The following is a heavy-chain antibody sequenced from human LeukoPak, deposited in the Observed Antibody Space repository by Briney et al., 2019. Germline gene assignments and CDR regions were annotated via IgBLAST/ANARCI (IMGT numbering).Heavy chain of an antibody. V-gene: IGHV3-7*01. J-gene: IGHJ5*02. CDR2: IKQDGSEK. D-gene: IGHD2-2*01. CDR1: GFTFSSYW. Sequence: GGSLRLSCAASGFTFSSYWMSWVRQAPGKGLEWVANIKQDGSEKYYVDSVKGRFTISRDNAKNSLYLQMNSLRAEDTAVYYCARDCSSTSCYRGGFDPWGQGALVTVSS. CDR3: ARDCSSTSCYRGGFDP.